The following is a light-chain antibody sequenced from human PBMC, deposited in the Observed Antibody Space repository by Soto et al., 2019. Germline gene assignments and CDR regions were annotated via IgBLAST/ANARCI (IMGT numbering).Light chain of an antibody. CDR1: QSVSSSY. CDR3: QQYGSSRPIT. CDR2: GAS. Sequence: EIVLTQSPGTLSLSPGERATLSCRASQSVSSSYLAWYQQKPGQAPRLLIYGASSRATSIPDRFSGSGSGTDFTLTISRLKPEDFTVYFCQQYGSSRPITFGQGTRLVIK. J-gene: IGKJ5*01. V-gene: IGKV3-20*01.